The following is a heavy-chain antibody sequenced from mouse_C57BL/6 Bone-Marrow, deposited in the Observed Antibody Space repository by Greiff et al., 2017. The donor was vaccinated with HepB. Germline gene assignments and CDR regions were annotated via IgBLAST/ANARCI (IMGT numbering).Heavy chain of an antibody. Sequence: QVQLQQPGAELVKPGASVKLSCKASGYTFTSSWMHWVKQRPGQGLEWIGMIHPNSGSTNYNEKFTSKATLTVDKSSSTAYMQLSSLTSEDSAVYCCARTAQAPYYAMDYWGQGTSVTVSS. CDR2: IHPNSGST. D-gene: IGHD3-2*02. J-gene: IGHJ4*01. CDR1: GYTFTSSW. V-gene: IGHV1-64*01. CDR3: ARTAQAPYYAMDY.